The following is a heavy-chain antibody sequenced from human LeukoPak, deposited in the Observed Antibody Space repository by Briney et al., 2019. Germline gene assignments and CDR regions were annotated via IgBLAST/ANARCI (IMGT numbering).Heavy chain of an antibody. Sequence: PGGSLRLSCAASGFTFSSYWMHWVREAPGKGLVCVSRINSDGSTTSYADSVKGRFTISRDNAKNTLYLQMNSLRAEDTAVYYCAREEYCSADCMRYFDYWGQGALVTVSS. CDR1: GFTFSSYW. V-gene: IGHV3-74*01. D-gene: IGHD2-15*01. CDR3: AREEYCSADCMRYFDY. J-gene: IGHJ4*02. CDR2: INSDGSTT.